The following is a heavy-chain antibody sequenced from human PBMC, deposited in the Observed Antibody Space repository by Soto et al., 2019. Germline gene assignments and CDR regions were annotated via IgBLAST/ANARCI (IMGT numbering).Heavy chain of an antibody. CDR2: IIPMYGPA. D-gene: IGHD3-10*01. CDR3: ARVTSMVRGVIDNWFDP. CDR1: GGTFSSYA. V-gene: IGHV1-69*01. Sequence: QVPLVQSGAEVKKPGSSVTVSCKASGGTFSSYAIHCVRQAPGQGLEWMGGIIPMYGPAKYAQRFQGRVTITADESTTTVYMELTSLTSQDTAVYYCARVTSMVRGVIDNWFDPWGHGTLVTVSS. J-gene: IGHJ5*02.